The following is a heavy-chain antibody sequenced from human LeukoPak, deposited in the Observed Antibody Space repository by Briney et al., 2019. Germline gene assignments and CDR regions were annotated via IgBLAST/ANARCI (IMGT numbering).Heavy chain of an antibody. J-gene: IGHJ4*02. Sequence: GGSLRLSCTASGFTFSDAWVTWVRQAPGKGLEWVGLIRSKTSGGTIDYAAPVNGRFTISRDDSKNTIFLQMNSLKTEDTAVYYCNTFNWNSPFDYWGQGTLVTVSS. V-gene: IGHV3-15*01. CDR1: GFTFSDAW. CDR2: IRSKTSGGTI. CDR3: NTFNWNSPFDY. D-gene: IGHD1-20*01.